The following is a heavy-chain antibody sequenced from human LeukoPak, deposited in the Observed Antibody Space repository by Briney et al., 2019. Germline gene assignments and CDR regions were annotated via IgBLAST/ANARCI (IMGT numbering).Heavy chain of an antibody. CDR3: ARKLGDY. D-gene: IGHD3-10*01. CDR2: IYYRGST. Sequence: PSETLSLTCTVSGDSISSYYWSWIRQPPGKGLEWIGYIYYRGSTNYNPSLKSRVTMSVDTSKNKFSLKLSSVTAADTAVYYCARKLGDYWGQGTLVTVSS. J-gene: IGHJ4*02. V-gene: IGHV4-59*08. CDR1: GDSISSYY.